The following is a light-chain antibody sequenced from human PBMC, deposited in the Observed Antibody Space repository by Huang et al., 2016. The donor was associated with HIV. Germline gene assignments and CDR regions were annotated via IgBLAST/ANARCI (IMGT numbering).Light chain of an antibody. CDR2: YAS. J-gene: IGKJ4*01. V-gene: IGKV1D-13*01. CDR3: QQFKNYPLT. Sequence: AIQLTQSPSFLSASVGDRVTINCRASQDITDALAWYQQKPGKPPNVLIYYASSLEIGVPSRFSGSGSGADFTLTISSLQPEDFATYYCQQFKNYPLTFGGGTKVEVK. CDR1: QDITDA.